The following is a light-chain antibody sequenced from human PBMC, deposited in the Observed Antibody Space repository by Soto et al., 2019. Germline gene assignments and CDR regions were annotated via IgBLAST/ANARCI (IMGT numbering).Light chain of an antibody. CDR1: SSNIGSNT. V-gene: IGLV1-44*01. CDR3: AVWDDSLSGVV. CDR2: GDD. J-gene: IGLJ2*01. Sequence: QSVLTQPPSASGTPGQRVTISCSGSSSNIGSNTVYWYQQLPGTAPKLLIYGDDQRPSGVPDRFSGSKSGTSASLAISGLQSEDEADYSCAVWDDSLSGVVFGGGTKLTVL.